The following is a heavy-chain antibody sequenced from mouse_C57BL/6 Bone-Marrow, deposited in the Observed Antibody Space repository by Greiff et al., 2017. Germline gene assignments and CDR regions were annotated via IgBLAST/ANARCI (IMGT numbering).Heavy chain of an antibody. CDR1: GFTFSSYA. CDR2: ISDGGSYT. CDR3: ARDRAEGFAY. V-gene: IGHV5-4*01. Sequence: EVQLVESGGGLVKPGGSLKLSCAASGFTFSSYAMSWVRQTPEKRLEWVATISDGGSYTYYPDNVKGRFTISRDNAKNNLYLQMSHLKSEDTAMYYCARDRAEGFAYWGQGTLVTVSA. J-gene: IGHJ3*01.